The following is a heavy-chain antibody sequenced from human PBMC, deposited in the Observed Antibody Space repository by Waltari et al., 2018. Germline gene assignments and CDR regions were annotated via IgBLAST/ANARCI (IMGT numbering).Heavy chain of an antibody. Sequence: QVQLVQSGAEVKKPGSSVKVSCKASGGTFSSYTYSWVGKAPGKGLEWMGRITPILGIANYAQKFQGRVTITADKSTSTAYMELSSLRSEDTAVYYCARVIETYYYDSSGYSALGYWGQGTLVTVSS. J-gene: IGHJ4*02. CDR2: ITPILGIA. CDR3: ARVIETYYYDSSGYSALGY. D-gene: IGHD3-22*01. CDR1: GGTFSSYT. V-gene: IGHV1-69*02.